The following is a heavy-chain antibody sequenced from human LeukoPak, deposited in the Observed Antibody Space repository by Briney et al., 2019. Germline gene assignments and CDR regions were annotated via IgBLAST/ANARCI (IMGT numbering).Heavy chain of an antibody. Sequence: GGSLRLSCAASGFTFSSYGMQWVRQAPGKGLEWVAVISYDGSNKYYADSVKGRFTIYRDNSKNTLYLQMNSLRAEDTAVYYCAKERLPAQWRPRDYFDYWGQGTLVTVSS. D-gene: IGHD6-19*01. CDR3: AKERLPAQWRPRDYFDY. CDR2: ISYDGSNK. J-gene: IGHJ4*02. V-gene: IGHV3-30*18. CDR1: GFTFSSYG.